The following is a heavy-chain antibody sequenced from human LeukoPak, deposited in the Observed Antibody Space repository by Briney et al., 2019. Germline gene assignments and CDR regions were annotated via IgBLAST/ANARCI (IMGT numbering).Heavy chain of an antibody. CDR1: GFTFSSYG. CDR2: ISGSGGST. D-gene: IGHD3-10*01. Sequence: GGSLRLSCAASGFTFSSYGMSWVRQAPGKGLEWVSAISGSGGSTYYADSVKGRFTISRDNSKNTLYLQMNSLRAEDTAVYYCAKDIIWFGELLSPFDYWGQGTLVTVSS. J-gene: IGHJ4*02. CDR3: AKDIIWFGELLSPFDY. V-gene: IGHV3-23*01.